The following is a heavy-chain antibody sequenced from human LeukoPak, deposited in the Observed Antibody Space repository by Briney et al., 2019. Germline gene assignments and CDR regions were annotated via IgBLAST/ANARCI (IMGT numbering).Heavy chain of an antibody. Sequence: GSLRLSCAASGFTVSSNYMNWVRRAPGKGLEWVSVLYSGGSTYYADSVKGRFTISRDNSKNTLFLQMNSLRAEDTAVYYCARALSSGWPFDYWGQGTLVTVSS. J-gene: IGHJ4*02. V-gene: IGHV3-53*01. D-gene: IGHD6-25*01. CDR3: ARALSSGWPFDY. CDR2: LYSGGST. CDR1: GFTVSSNY.